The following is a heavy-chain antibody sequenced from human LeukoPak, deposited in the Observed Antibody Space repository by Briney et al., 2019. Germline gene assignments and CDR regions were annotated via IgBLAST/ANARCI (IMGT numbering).Heavy chain of an antibody. V-gene: IGHV4-59*08. D-gene: IGHD1-26*01. CDR2: IYYSGST. CDR3: SLLYYPMGLGY. Sequence: SETLTLTCTVSDGSISSYYWSWIRQPPGKGLEWIGYIYYSGSTNYNPSLKSRVTISVDTSKNQFSLKLSSVTAADTAVYYCSLLYYPMGLGYWGQGTLVTVSS. CDR1: DGSISSYY. J-gene: IGHJ4*02.